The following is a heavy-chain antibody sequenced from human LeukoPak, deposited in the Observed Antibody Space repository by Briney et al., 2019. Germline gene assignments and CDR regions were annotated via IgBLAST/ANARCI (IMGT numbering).Heavy chain of an antibody. J-gene: IGHJ4*02. CDR2: IKQDGSEK. CDR3: AKDSGWIQFID. V-gene: IGHV3-7*03. D-gene: IGHD5-24*01. CDR1: GFTFSSYS. Sequence: PGGSLRLSCAGSGFTFSSYSMTWVRQAPGKGLEWVANIKQDGSEKYYVDSVKGRFTISRDNAKNSLYPQMNSLRAEDTGVYYCAKDSGWIQFIDWGQGTPVTVSS.